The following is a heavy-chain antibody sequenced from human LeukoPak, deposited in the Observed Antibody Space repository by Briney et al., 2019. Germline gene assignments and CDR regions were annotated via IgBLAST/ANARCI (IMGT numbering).Heavy chain of an antibody. CDR3: ARTGYRSSWYWFDP. CDR2: VDYSGRT. D-gene: IGHD6-13*01. Sequence: SQTLSLTCTVSGDSIDSGGYFWSWIRQPPGKGLEWIGYVDYSGRTKYSPSLKSRVTISVDTSKYQFSLELSSVTAADTAVYYCARTGYRSSWYWFDPWGQGTLVTVSS. CDR1: GDSIDSGGYF. J-gene: IGHJ5*02. V-gene: IGHV4-61*08.